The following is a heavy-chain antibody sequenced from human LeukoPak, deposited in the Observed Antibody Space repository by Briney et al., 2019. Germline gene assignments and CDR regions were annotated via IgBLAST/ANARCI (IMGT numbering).Heavy chain of an antibody. Sequence: GGSLRLSCAASGFTSSSYAMHWVRQAPGKGLEWVAVISYDGSNKYYADSVKGRFTISRDNSKNTLYLQMNSLRAEDTAVYYCAREFAIVGAFDYWGQGTLVTVSS. J-gene: IGHJ4*02. V-gene: IGHV3-30-3*01. CDR2: ISYDGSNK. CDR3: AREFAIVGAFDY. CDR1: GFTSSSYA. D-gene: IGHD1-26*01.